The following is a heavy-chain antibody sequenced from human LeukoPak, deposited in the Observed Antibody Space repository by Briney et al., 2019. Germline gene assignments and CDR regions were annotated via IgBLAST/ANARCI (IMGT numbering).Heavy chain of an antibody. D-gene: IGHD3-16*01. CDR1: GYTFIGYY. Sequence: ASVKVSCKPSGYTFIGYYMHWVRQAPGQGLEWMGWINPNSGDTNYAQKFQGRVTMTSDTSIGTAYMALSGLRSDDTAVYYCARSLETMGAKRYFDYWGQGTLVTVSS. V-gene: IGHV1-2*02. J-gene: IGHJ4*02. CDR3: ARSLETMGAKRYFDY. CDR2: INPNSGDT.